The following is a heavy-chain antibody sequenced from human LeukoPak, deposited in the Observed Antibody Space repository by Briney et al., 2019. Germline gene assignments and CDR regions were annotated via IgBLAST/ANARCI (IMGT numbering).Heavy chain of an antibody. J-gene: IGHJ4*02. D-gene: IGHD3-10*01. CDR2: IRFDGSNK. CDR1: GFTFSSYG. V-gene: IGHV3-30*02. Sequence: PGGSLRLSCAASGFTFSSYGIHWVRQAPGKGLEWVAFIRFDGSNKYYADSVKGRFTISRDNSKNMLYLQMNSLRAEDTAVYYCARVRGGTMVRGVPDYWGQGTLVTVSS. CDR3: ARVRGGTMVRGVPDY.